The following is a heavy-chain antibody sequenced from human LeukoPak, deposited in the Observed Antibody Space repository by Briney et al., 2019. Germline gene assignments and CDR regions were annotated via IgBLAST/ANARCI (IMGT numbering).Heavy chain of an antibody. CDR3: AKELYSEDYYYGMDV. J-gene: IGHJ6*04. V-gene: IGHV3-23*01. D-gene: IGHD3-3*01. CDR2: ISGSGGST. Sequence: GGSLRLPCAASGFTFSSYAMSWVRQAPGKGLEWVSAISGSGGSTYYADSVKGRFTISRDNSKNTLYLQMNSLRAEDTAVYYCAKELYSEDYYYGMDVWGKGTTVTVSS. CDR1: GFTFSSYA.